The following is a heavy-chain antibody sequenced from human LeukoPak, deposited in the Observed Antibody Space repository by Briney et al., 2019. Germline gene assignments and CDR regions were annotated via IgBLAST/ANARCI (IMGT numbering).Heavy chain of an antibody. CDR2: IYYSGST. J-gene: IGHJ4*02. D-gene: IGHD6-13*01. CDR1: GGSISSSSYY. V-gene: IGHV4-39*07. Sequence: SETLSLTCTVSGGSISSSSYYWGWIRQPPGKGLEWIGSIYYSGSTYYNPSLKSRGTISVDTSKNQFSLKVNSVTAADTAVYYCASASTPLSVEAPGTPLDYWGQGTLVTVSS. CDR3: ASASTPLSVEAPGTPLDY.